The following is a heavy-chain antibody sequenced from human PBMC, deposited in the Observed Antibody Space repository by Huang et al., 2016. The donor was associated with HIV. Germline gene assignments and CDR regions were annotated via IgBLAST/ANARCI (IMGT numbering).Heavy chain of an antibody. J-gene: IGHJ4*02. CDR1: GYTFNAYG. Sequence: QVQLVQSGAEVKKPGASVRVSCETSGYTFNAYGISWVRQAPGQGIEGMGWITPFKGETNYAQKFQGRVTMTADTSSSTVYMELRRLTSDDTAVYFCARTIDFDYWGQGTLVTVSS. CDR3: ARTIDFDY. CDR2: ITPFKGET. V-gene: IGHV1-18*04.